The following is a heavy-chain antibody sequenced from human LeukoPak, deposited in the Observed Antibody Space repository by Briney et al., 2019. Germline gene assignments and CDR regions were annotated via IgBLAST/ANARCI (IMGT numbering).Heavy chain of an antibody. Sequence: TGGSLRLSCAASRFTFSSYAMSWVRQAPGKGLEWVSAISGSGGSTYYADSVKGRFTISRDNSKNTLYLQMNSLRAEDTAVYYCAKDQYYDFWSGYPSPSYWGQGTLVTVSS. D-gene: IGHD3-3*01. V-gene: IGHV3-23*01. J-gene: IGHJ4*02. CDR3: AKDQYYDFWSGYPSPSY. CDR1: RFTFSSYA. CDR2: ISGSGGST.